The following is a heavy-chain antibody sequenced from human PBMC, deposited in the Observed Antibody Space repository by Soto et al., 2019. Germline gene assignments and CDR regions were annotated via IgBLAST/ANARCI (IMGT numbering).Heavy chain of an antibody. V-gene: IGHV4-59*01. CDR3: AREQYDFWSGYPSTTFVY. Sequence: SETLSLTCTVSGGSISSYYWSWIRQPPGKGLEWIGYIYYSGSTNYNPSLKSRVTISVDTSKNQFSLKLSSVTAADTAVYYCAREQYDFWSGYPSTTFVYWGQGTLVTVSS. CDR1: GGSISSYY. CDR2: IYYSGST. J-gene: IGHJ4*02. D-gene: IGHD3-3*01.